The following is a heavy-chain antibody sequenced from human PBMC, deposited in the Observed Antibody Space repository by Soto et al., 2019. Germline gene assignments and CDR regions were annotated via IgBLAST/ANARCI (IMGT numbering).Heavy chain of an antibody. Sequence: QEQLVQSGAEVKKPGASVKVSCKTSGYTFTDYDINWVRQATGQGLEWIGWMNPNSGETGYAQKFQGRVTMTRSASLSTAYLELSSPRSEDTAVYYCAGVAVAARPRWYNWFDPWGQGTLVTVSS. CDR2: MNPNSGET. J-gene: IGHJ5*02. CDR1: GYTFTDYD. D-gene: IGHD2-15*01. V-gene: IGHV1-8*01. CDR3: AGVAVAARPRWYNWFDP.